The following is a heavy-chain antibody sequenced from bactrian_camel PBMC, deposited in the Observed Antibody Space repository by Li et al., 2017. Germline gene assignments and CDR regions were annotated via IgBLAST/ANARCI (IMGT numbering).Heavy chain of an antibody. CDR3: MNIAFSY. CDR2: INRAGSKT. Sequence: HVQLVESGGGVVQPGGSLRLSCAVSGFTFDRFWMYWVRQAPGKGLEWVATINRAGSKTYYADSVKGRFTISRVNALNTVYVQMNSLKPTDTAAYYCMNIAFSYWGQWTQVTVS. V-gene: IGHV3S1*01. CDR1: GFTFDRFW. D-gene: IGHD4*01. J-gene: IGHJ4*01.